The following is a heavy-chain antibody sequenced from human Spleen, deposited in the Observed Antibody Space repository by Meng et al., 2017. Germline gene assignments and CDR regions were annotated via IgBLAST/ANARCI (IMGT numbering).Heavy chain of an antibody. CDR1: GFTFSSYA. V-gene: IGHV3-15*01. D-gene: IGHD2-15*01. Sequence: GGSLRLSCAASGFTFSSYAMSWVRQAPGKGLEWVGRIKSKIDGGTTDFVAPVKGRFTISRDDSKNMLYLQMNSLKTEDTAVYYCTTDIFFEYWGQGTLVTVSS. CDR3: TTDIFFEY. J-gene: IGHJ4*02. CDR2: IKSKIDGGTT.